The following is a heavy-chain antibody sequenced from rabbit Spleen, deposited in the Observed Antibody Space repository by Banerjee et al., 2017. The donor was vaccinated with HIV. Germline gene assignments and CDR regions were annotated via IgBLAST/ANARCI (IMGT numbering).Heavy chain of an antibody. J-gene: IGHJ4*01. V-gene: IGHV1S45*01. CDR3: ARDRYGGSTSNGDGLNL. Sequence: EESGGDLVKPEGSLTLTCTASGFSFSSSHWICWVRQAPGKGLEWIGCIYTGSGSTYYASWAKGRFTISKTSSTTVTLQMPSLTAADTATYFCARDRYGGSTSNGDGLNLWGQGTLVTVS. D-gene: IGHD2-1*01. CDR2: IYTGSGST. CDR1: GFSFSSSHW.